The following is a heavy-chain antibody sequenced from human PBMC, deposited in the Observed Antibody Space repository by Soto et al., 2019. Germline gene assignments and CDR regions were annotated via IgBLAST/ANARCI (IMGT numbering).Heavy chain of an antibody. Sequence: QVQLRESGPGLVKPSETLSLTCTVSGDSLSGYYWSWIRQTPGKGLEWIGYTYFYDGTTKYNPSLKSRLSLSVDKSKRQFSLRLSSVTAADPAVYYCARHLWSSGYYLVFDSWGQGTLVTVSS. CDR1: GDSLSGYY. D-gene: IGHD6-19*01. V-gene: IGHV4-59*08. CDR3: ARHLWSSGYYLVFDS. CDR2: TYFYDGTT. J-gene: IGHJ4*02.